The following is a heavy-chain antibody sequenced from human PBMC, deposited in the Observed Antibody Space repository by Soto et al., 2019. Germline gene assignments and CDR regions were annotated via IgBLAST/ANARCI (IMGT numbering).Heavy chain of an antibody. CDR2: INPSGYIT. D-gene: IGHD2-21*01. CDR1: GYTFSNNW. Sequence: ASVKVSCKASGYTFSNNWIHWVRRAPGQGLEWMGVINPSGYITNYAQKFQGRVTLPTDTSTRTVYSQLNSLTSGDTAAYYCARDHSISSSGAWWLDPWGQGTLVTVSS. J-gene: IGHJ5*02. CDR3: ARDHSISSSGAWWLDP. V-gene: IGHV1-46*01.